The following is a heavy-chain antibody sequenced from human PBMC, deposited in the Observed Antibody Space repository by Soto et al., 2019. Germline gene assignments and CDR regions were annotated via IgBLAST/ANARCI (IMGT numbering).Heavy chain of an antibody. CDR3: ARRLYYGSGTEPFDP. D-gene: IGHD3-10*01. V-gene: IGHV4-30-2*01. J-gene: IGHJ5*02. Sequence: SETLSLTCTVSGGPISSGGYSWSWIRQPPGKGLEWIGYIYHSGSTYYNPSLKSRVTISVDTSKNQFSLKLSSVTAADTAVYYCARRLYYGSGTEPFDPWGQGTLVTVSS. CDR1: GGPISSGGYS. CDR2: IYHSGST.